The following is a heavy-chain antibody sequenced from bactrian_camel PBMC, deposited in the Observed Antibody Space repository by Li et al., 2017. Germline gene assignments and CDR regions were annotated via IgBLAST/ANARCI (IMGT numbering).Heavy chain of an antibody. J-gene: IGHJ4*01. CDR2: INSGGAST. CDR3: AADPPRLTAIQGVGVMCPQELYEYNY. Sequence: DVQLVESGGGLVQPGGSLRLSCAASGFTFSSSGMNWVRQAPGKGLEWVSTINSGGASTYYPDSVKGRFAISLDNAKNTVYLQMNSLKTEDTAMYFCAADPPRLTAIQGVGVMCPQELYEYNYSGQGTQVTVS. D-gene: IGHD3*01. V-gene: IGHV3S40*01. CDR1: GFTFSSSG.